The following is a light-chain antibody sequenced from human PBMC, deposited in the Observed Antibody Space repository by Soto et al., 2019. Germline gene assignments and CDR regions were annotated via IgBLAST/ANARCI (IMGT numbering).Light chain of an antibody. J-gene: IGKJ1*01. CDR1: QGIGND. V-gene: IGKV1-17*01. Sequence: DIQMTQSPSSLSASVGDRVTITCRASQGIGNDLGWYQQKPGKAPKRLIYAASSLQSGVPSRFSGSRSGTEFTLTISSLQPEDFAAYYCLQHNSYPLTFGQGTKVEIK. CDR2: AAS. CDR3: LQHNSYPLT.